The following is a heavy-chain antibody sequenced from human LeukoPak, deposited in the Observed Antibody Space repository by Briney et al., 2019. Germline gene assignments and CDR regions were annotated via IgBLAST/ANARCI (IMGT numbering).Heavy chain of an antibody. Sequence: GSSVKVSCKASGGIFSSYAFSWVRQAPGQGLEWMGRIIPISGRSNYAQKFQGRVTITADKSTSTAYMELSSLRSEDTAVYYCARYIVGATEFDPWGQGTLVTVSS. CDR2: IIPISGRS. J-gene: IGHJ5*02. CDR3: ARYIVGATEFDP. D-gene: IGHD1-26*01. CDR1: GGIFSSYA. V-gene: IGHV1-69*04.